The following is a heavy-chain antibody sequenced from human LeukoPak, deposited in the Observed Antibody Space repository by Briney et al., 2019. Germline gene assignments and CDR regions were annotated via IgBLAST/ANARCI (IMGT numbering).Heavy chain of an antibody. Sequence: ASVEVSCKASGYTFTGYYMHWVRQALGQGLEWMGWINPNSGGTNYAQKFQGRVTMTRDTSISTAYMELSRLRSDDTAVYYCARDLGYSYGFDYWGQGTLVTVSS. D-gene: IGHD5-18*01. CDR1: GYTFTGYY. CDR3: ARDLGYSYGFDY. J-gene: IGHJ4*02. CDR2: INPNSGGT. V-gene: IGHV1-2*02.